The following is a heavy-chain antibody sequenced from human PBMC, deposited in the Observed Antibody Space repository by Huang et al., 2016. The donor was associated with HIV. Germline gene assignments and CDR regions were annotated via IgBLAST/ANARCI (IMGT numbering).Heavy chain of an antibody. J-gene: IGHJ6*02. D-gene: IGHD2-2*03. V-gene: IGHV4-39*02. CDR2: VYFLGNT. CDR3: AREVRSVDTDRPDGYYYRGLDV. CDR1: GTSMPSSTFY. Sequence: QLRESGPGLVTPSETLSLTCSASGTSMPSSTFYWGWFRQPPGRGLAWIGSVYFLGNTYYNPSLKSRGTIAIDTANKQDSMRLTSVTAADTAVYFCAREVRSVDTDRPDGYYYRGLDVWGQGTTVIVSS.